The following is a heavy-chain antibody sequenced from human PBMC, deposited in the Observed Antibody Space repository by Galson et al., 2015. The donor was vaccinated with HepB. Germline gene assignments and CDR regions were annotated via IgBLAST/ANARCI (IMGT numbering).Heavy chain of an antibody. CDR3: AKDPSFRPKNYYYHMDV. J-gene: IGHJ6*03. V-gene: IGHV3-30*18. Sequence: SLRLSCAASGFTFSYFGMHWVRQAPGKGLEWVALVSHDGSNTYYGDSVKGRFTISRDNSKTTLYLQMNSLRAEDSAVYYCAKDPSFRPKNYYYHMDVWGEGTTVTVSS. CDR2: VSHDGSNT. D-gene: IGHD3-16*02. CDR1: GFTFSYFG.